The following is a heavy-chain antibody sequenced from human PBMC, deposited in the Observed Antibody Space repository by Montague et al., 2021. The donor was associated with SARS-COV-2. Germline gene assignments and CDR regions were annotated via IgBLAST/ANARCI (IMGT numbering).Heavy chain of an antibody. CDR2: IYSNGVT. D-gene: IGHD4-23*01. Sequence: TLSLTCTVSGTSIRSGGYYWTWIHQPPGKGLEWIGNIYSNGVTYYNPSLKSRPTLSVDTSRNELSLTLTSVTAADTAVYYCARGVMTSVAGFDSWGQGTLVAVSS. CDR1: GTSIRSGGYY. CDR3: ARGVMTSVAGFDS. V-gene: IGHV4-30-4*08. J-gene: IGHJ4*02.